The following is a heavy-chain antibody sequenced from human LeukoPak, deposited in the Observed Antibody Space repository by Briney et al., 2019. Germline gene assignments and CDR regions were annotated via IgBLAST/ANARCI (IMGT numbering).Heavy chain of an antibody. V-gene: IGHV4-34*01. D-gene: IGHD3-10*01. Sequence: SETLSLTCAVSGGSFSGYYWSWIRQPPGKGLEWIGEINHSGSTNYNPSLKSRVTISVDTSKNQFSLKLSSVTAADTAVYYCARLAITMVRGADDAFDIWGQGTMVTVSS. CDR2: INHSGST. J-gene: IGHJ3*02. CDR3: ARLAITMVRGADDAFDI. CDR1: GGSFSGYY.